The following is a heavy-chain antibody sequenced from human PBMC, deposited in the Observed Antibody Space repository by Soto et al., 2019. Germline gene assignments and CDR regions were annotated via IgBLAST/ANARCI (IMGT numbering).Heavy chain of an antibody. CDR3: ARGLWNFDL. J-gene: IGHJ2*01. CDR1: GFTFSDYY. Sequence: QVQLVESGGGLVKPGGSLRLSCAASGFTFSDYYMSWICQAPGRGLQWVSYIRTSGSTMYYADSVKGRFTVSRDNAKNSLYLRMNRLRAEDTAVYYCARGLWNFDLWGRGTLVTVSS. V-gene: IGHV3-11*01. D-gene: IGHD3-16*01. CDR2: IRTSGSTM.